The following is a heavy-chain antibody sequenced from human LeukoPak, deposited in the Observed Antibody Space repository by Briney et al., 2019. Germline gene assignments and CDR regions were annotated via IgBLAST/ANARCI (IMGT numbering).Heavy chain of an antibody. CDR1: GFIFTSYS. Sequence: GGSLRLSCAASGFIFTSYSVNWVRQAPGKGLEWVSCISSSSTYISYADSVEGRFTISRDNAKNSLYLQMTSLRAEVTALYSCARVFSGNYYSGFDYWGQGTLVTVSS. CDR3: ARVFSGNYYSGFDY. CDR2: ISSSSTYI. J-gene: IGHJ4*02. V-gene: IGHV3-21*01. D-gene: IGHD3-10*01.